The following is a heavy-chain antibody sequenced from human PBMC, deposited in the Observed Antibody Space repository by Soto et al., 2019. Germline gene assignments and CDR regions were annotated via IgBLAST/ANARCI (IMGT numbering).Heavy chain of an antibody. CDR1: GGSISSYY. V-gene: IGHV4-59*01. CDR2: IYYSGST. CDR3: ARAELRFLQIYYYYYGMDV. Sequence: PWETLSLTCTVSGGSISSYYWSWIRQPPGKGLEWIGYIYYSGSTNYNPSLKSRVTISVDTSKNQFSLKLSSVTAADTAVYYCARAELRFLQIYYYYYGMDVWGQG. J-gene: IGHJ6*02. D-gene: IGHD3-3*01.